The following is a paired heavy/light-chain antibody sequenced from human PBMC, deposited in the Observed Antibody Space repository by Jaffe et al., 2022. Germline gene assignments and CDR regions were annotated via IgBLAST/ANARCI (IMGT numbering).Heavy chain of an antibody. CDR2: INDIGART. J-gene: IGHJ4*02. Sequence: HLLESGGGLVQPGGSLRLSCVASEFTFKNYVMSWVRQAPGKGLEWLSTINDIGARTHYTDSVKGRFTTSRDNSRNTLYLQLNSLRAEDTAIYYCASRHNMGHHFEYWGQGSLVTVSS. V-gene: IGHV3-23*01. D-gene: IGHD6-6*01. CDR1: EFTFKNYV. CDR3: ASRHNMGHHFEY.
Light chain of an antibody. CDR3: ALFMPSGTPL. V-gene: IGLV8-61*01. CDR1: SGSVSPSYY. Sequence: QTVVTQEPSFSVSPGGTVTLTCGLNSGSVSPSYYPSWYQQTPGQTPRTLIYSTNTRSSGVPNRFSGSILGNKAVLTITGAQTDDESDYYCALFMPSGTPLFGGGTRLTVL. CDR2: STN. J-gene: IGLJ2*01.